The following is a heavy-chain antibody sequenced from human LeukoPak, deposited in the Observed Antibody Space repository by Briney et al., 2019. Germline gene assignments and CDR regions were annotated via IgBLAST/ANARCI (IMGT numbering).Heavy chain of an antibody. Sequence: PGGSLRLSCAASGFTFSSNWMHWVRQAPGKGLVWVSRIITDGSTTNYADSVKGRFTISRDNAKNTLYLQMNSLRTEDTAVYYCARPGIAVTGDYWGQGILVTVSS. CDR3: ARPGIAVTGDY. D-gene: IGHD6-19*01. V-gene: IGHV3-74*01. J-gene: IGHJ4*02. CDR2: IITDGSTT. CDR1: GFTFSSNW.